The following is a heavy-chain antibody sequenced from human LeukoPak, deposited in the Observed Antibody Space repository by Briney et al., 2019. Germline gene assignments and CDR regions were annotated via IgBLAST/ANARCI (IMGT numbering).Heavy chain of an antibody. V-gene: IGHV3-33*01. Sequence: GRSLRLSCAASGFTFSSYGMHWVRQAPGKGLEWVAVIWYDGSNKYYADSVKGRFTISRDNSKNTLYLQMNSLRAEDTAVYYCARDHYPNYYGSSGYPHAHAFDIWGQGTMVTVSS. CDR1: GFTFSSYG. CDR2: IWYDGSNK. D-gene: IGHD3-22*01. CDR3: ARDHYPNYYGSSGYPHAHAFDI. J-gene: IGHJ3*02.